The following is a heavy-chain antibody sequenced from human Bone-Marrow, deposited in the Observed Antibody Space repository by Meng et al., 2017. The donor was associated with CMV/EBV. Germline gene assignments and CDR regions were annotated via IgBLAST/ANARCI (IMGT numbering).Heavy chain of an antibody. J-gene: IGHJ6*02. Sequence: GESLKISCTASGFTFGDYAMSWVRQAPGKGLEWVGFIRSKAYGGTTEYAASVKGRFTISRDDSQNSLYLQMNSLKTEDTAIYYCARVTGISWGYGLDVWGQGTTVTVSS. CDR2: IRSKAYGGTT. D-gene: IGHD2-21*01. CDR1: GFTFGDYA. CDR3: ARVTGISWGYGLDV. V-gene: IGHV3-49*04.